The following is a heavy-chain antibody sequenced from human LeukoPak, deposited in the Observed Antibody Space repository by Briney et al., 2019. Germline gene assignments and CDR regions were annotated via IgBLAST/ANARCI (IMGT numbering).Heavy chain of an antibody. CDR2: ISSSGGST. CDR1: GFTFSSYA. D-gene: IGHD1-14*01. CDR3: AKWSLTTWGYFDY. V-gene: IGHV3-23*01. Sequence: GGSLRHSCAASGFTFSSYAMSWVRQAPGKGLEWVSAISSSGGSTYYADSVKGRFTISRDNSKNTLYLQMNSLRAEDTAVYYCAKWSLTTWGYFDYWGQGTLVSVSS. J-gene: IGHJ4*02.